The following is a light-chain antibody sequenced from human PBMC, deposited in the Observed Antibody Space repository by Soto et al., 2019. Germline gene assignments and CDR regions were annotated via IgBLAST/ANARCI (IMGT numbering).Light chain of an antibody. CDR3: LLFYSGPRV. J-gene: IGLJ3*02. CDR2: DTN. Sequence: QAVVTQEPSLTVSPGGTVTLTCDSSTGAVTSGHYPYWFQQKPGQAPRTLIYDTNNKHSWTPARFSGSILGGKAALTLSGAQHEDEDEYYCLLFYSGPRVFGGGTKLTVL. CDR1: TGAVTSGHY. V-gene: IGLV7-46*01.